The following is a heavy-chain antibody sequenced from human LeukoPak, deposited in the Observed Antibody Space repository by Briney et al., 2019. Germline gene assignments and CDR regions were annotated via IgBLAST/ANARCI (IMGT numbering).Heavy chain of an antibody. CDR3: ARGGAVAAGDSVDY. V-gene: IGHV1-2*02. J-gene: IGHJ4*02. CDR2: INPNSGGT. CDR1: GYTFTGYY. D-gene: IGHD6-19*01. Sequence: GASVKVSCKASGYTFTGYYMHWVRQAPGQGLEWMGWINPNSGGTNHAQKFQGRVTMTRDTSISTAYMELSRLRSDDTAVYYCARGGAVAAGDSVDYWGQGTLVTVSS.